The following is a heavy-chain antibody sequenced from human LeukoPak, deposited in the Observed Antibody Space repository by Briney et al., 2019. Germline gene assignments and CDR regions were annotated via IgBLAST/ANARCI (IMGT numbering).Heavy chain of an antibody. D-gene: IGHD3-16*01. V-gene: IGHV3-7*01. CDR1: GFAFSTYW. Sequence: GGSLRLSCAASGFAFSTYWMNWVRQAPGKGLEWVAYIREDGSHENYVDSVKGRFTISRDNAKNSLSLQLNSLRAEDTAVYFCARGGTWGSFDYWGQGTLVTVSS. J-gene: IGHJ4*02. CDR3: ARGGTWGSFDY. CDR2: IREDGSHE.